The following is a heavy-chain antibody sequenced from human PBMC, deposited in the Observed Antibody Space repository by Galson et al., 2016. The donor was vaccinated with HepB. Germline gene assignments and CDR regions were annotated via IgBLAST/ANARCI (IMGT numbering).Heavy chain of an antibody. CDR2: INPSRGDT. CDR1: GYIFTHYY. V-gene: IGHV1-2*06. CDR3: ARGTVGAVDY. J-gene: IGHJ4*02. D-gene: IGHD1-26*01. Sequence: QSGAEVKKPGESLKISCKASGYIFTHYYIHWVRQAPGQGLEWMGRINPSRGDTIYAQNFRGRVTITRDMSISTAYLDLTSDDTAVYFCARGTVGAVDYWGQGTLVTVSS.